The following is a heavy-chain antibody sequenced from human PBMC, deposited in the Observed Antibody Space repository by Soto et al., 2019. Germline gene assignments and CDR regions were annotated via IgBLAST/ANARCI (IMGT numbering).Heavy chain of an antibody. Sequence: QVQLVQSGAEVKKPGASVKVSCKASGYTFTRHAMHWVRQASGQRLEWMGWINAGNGNTKYSQNFQGRVTITRDTSASTAYMELSSLTSEDTAVYYCAREYYYGPGSWDAFDIWGQGTMVTVSS. CDR1: GYTFTRHA. D-gene: IGHD3-10*01. CDR2: INAGNGNT. J-gene: IGHJ3*02. V-gene: IGHV1-3*01. CDR3: AREYYYGPGSWDAFDI.